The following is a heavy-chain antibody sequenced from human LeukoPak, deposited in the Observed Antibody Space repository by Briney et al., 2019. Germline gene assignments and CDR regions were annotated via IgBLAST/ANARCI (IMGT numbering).Heavy chain of an antibody. Sequence: GGSLRLSCTASGFTFGNYALSWFRQAPGKGLEWVAFIRSKTYRGTTEYAASVKGRFTISRDDSKSIAYLQMNSLKTEDTAVYYCARANSFDSSGYSFDYWGQGTLVTVSS. V-gene: IGHV3-49*03. CDR3: ARANSFDSSGYSFDY. CDR1: GFTFGNYA. J-gene: IGHJ4*02. D-gene: IGHD3-22*01. CDR2: IRSKTYRGTT.